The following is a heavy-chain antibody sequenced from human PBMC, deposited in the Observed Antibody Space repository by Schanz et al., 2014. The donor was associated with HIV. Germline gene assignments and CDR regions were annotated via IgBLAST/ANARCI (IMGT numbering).Heavy chain of an antibody. Sequence: QLLESGGGLVQPGGSLRLSCTASGISVTGDWMSWVRQAPGRGLEWVANMKYDGSQKFYADSVKGRFTISRDNTKNSLYLQMNSLRAEDTAVFYCATDFSSSWFFDNWGQGTLVTVSS. V-gene: IGHV3-7*01. CDR2: MKYDGSQK. CDR3: ATDFSSSWFFDN. J-gene: IGHJ4*02. CDR1: GISVTGDW. D-gene: IGHD6-13*01.